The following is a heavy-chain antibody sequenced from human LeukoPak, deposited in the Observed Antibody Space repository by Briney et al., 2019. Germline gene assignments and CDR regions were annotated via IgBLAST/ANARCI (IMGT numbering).Heavy chain of an antibody. CDR3: ARGYSSSSPEFDY. Sequence: GGSLRLSCAASGFTFSSYSMNWVRQAPGKGLEWVSYISSSSSTIYYADFVKGRFTISRDNAKNSLYLQMNSLRDEDTAVYYCARGYSSSSPEFDYWGQGTLVTVSS. V-gene: IGHV3-48*02. CDR2: ISSSSSTI. J-gene: IGHJ4*02. CDR1: GFTFSSYS. D-gene: IGHD6-6*01.